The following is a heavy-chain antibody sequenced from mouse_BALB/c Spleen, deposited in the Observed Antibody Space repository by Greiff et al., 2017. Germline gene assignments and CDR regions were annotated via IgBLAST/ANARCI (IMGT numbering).Heavy chain of an antibody. Sequence: EVHLVESGGDLVKPGGSLKLSCAASGFTFSSYGMSWVRQTPDKRLGWVATISSGGSYTYYPDSVKGRFTISRDNAKNTLYLQMSSLKSEDTAMYYCATLITTVVAHYYAMDYWGQGTSVTVSS. V-gene: IGHV5-6*01. J-gene: IGHJ4*01. D-gene: IGHD1-1*01. CDR2: ISSGGSYT. CDR3: ATLITTVVAHYYAMDY. CDR1: GFTFSSYG.